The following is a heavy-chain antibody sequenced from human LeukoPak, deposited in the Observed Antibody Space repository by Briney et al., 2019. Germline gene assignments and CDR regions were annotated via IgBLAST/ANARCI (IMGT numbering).Heavy chain of an antibody. J-gene: IGHJ3*02. Sequence: GASVKVSCKASGYTFTAYSMHWVRQAPGQGLEWMGWINPNSGGPNYAQKFQGRVTMTRDTSITTAYMELSRLRSDDTAVYYCARDLDYYGSGSFFNIWGQGTMVTVSS. V-gene: IGHV1-2*02. D-gene: IGHD3-10*01. CDR2: INPNSGGP. CDR3: ARDLDYYGSGSFFNI. CDR1: GYTFTAYS.